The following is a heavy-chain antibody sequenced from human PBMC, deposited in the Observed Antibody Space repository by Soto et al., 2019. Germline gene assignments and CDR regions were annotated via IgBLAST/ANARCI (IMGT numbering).Heavy chain of an antibody. CDR1: GGSFSGYY. CDR2: INHSGST. J-gene: IGHJ3*02. D-gene: IGHD2-21*02. CDR3: ASAYCGGDCYGAFDI. V-gene: IGHV4-34*01. Sequence: PSETLSLTCAVYGGSFSGYYWSWIRQPPGKGLEWIGEINHSGSTNYNPSLKSQVTISVDTSKNQFSLKLSSVTAADTAVYYCASAYCGGDCYGAFDIWGQGTMVTVSS.